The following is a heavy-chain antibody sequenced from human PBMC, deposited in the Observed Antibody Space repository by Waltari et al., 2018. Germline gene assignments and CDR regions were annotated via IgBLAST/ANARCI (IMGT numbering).Heavy chain of an antibody. V-gene: IGHV4-59*11. CDR2: IYYNGKT. CDR3: ARYCGTASCNGEHKKSFDY. J-gene: IGHJ4*02. D-gene: IGHD2-2*01. CDR1: GGSISSHY. Sequence: QVQLQESGPGLVKPSETLSLTCTVSGGSISSHYWNWIRQPPGKGLEWIGYIYYNGKTNYNPSLSSRVTISVDTSKNQVSLKLSSVTAADTAVYYCARYCGTASCNGEHKKSFDYWGQGTLVTVSS.